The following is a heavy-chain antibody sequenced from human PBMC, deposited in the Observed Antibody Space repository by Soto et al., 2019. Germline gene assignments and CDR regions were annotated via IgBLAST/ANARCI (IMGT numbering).Heavy chain of an antibody. CDR2: INHDGSKT. D-gene: IGHD6-13*01. J-gene: IGHJ4*02. CDR1: PFSLSSYW. CDR3: VREPWGFSGTWYDY. V-gene: IGHV3-74*01. Sequence: GESLRLSYAVSPFSLSSYWMHWVRQVPGKGPAWVSRINHDGSKTEYADSVKGRFTISRDNTNNTLYLQMNSLRVEDTAMYYCVREPWGFSGTWYDYWGQGTLVTSPQ.